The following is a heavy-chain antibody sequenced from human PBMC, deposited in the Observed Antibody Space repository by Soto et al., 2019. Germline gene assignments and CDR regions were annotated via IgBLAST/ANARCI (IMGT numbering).Heavy chain of an antibody. CDR2: IYYSGST. Sequence: SETLSLTCTVSGGSISSGGYYWSWIRQHPGKGLEWIGYIYYSGSTYYNPSPKSRVTISVDTSKNQFSLKLSSVTAADTAVYYCARVADFSGDDAFDIWGQGTMVTVSS. CDR1: GGSISSGGYY. D-gene: IGHD3-3*01. J-gene: IGHJ3*02. V-gene: IGHV4-31*03. CDR3: ARVADFSGDDAFDI.